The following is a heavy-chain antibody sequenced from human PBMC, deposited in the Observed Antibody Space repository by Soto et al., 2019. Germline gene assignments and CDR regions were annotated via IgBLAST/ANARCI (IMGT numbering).Heavy chain of an antibody. CDR2: VYYIGST. J-gene: IGHJ4*02. D-gene: IGHD3-3*01. CDR1: GGSISTSY. CDR3: ARDGSGHDFWDGPWYFDS. Sequence: QVQLQESGPGLVKPSEALSLTCTVSGGSISTSYWSWIRQPPGKGLEWLGYVYYIGSTKYNPSLKNRVTISVDTSQNQFSLKLEPVSAADTALYYCARDGSGHDFWDGPWYFDSWGQGTLVTVSS. V-gene: IGHV4-59*01.